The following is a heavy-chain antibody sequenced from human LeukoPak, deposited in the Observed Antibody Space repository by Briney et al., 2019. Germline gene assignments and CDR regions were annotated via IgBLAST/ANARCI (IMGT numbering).Heavy chain of an antibody. CDR1: GYTFTSYY. D-gene: IGHD3-22*01. Sequence: EASVNVSCKASGYTFTSYYMHWVRQAPGQGLEWMGIINPSGGSTSYAQKFQGRVTMTRDTSTSTVYMELSSLRSEDTAVYYCARDRYRDYYDSSGYYYFDYWGQGTLVTVSS. J-gene: IGHJ4*02. CDR3: ARDRYRDYYDSSGYYYFDY. CDR2: INPSGGST. V-gene: IGHV1-46*01.